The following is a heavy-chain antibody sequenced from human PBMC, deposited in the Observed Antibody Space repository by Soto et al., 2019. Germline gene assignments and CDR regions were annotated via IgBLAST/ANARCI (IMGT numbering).Heavy chain of an antibody. V-gene: IGHV3-30*18. CDR2: ISNDGNNK. Sequence: SGGSLRLSCAASGFTFSIYDMHWVRQAPGRGLEWVAVISNDGNNKYYADSVKGRFTLSRDNSKNMVYLQMDSLRVEDTAVYYCAKDHQTYNWDYLFDSWGPGTLVTVSS. J-gene: IGHJ4*02. CDR3: AKDHQTYNWDYLFDS. CDR1: GFTFSIYD. D-gene: IGHD1-7*01.